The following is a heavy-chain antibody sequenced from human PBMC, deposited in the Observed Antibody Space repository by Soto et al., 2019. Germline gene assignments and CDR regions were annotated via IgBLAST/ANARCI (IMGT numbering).Heavy chain of an antibody. Sequence: QVQLVESGGGVVQPGKSVRLSCAAPGFRFGAYAMHWVRQAPGKGLEWVAVISEDGSRKYYRDSVKGRFTISRDNSKNTLFLQMDRLRLEDTAVYSCAKVREDLVLLVALDSWGQGTRVTVSS. V-gene: IGHV3-30*18. D-gene: IGHD5-12*01. J-gene: IGHJ4*02. CDR3: AKVREDLVLLVALDS. CDR1: GFRFGAYA. CDR2: ISEDGSRK.